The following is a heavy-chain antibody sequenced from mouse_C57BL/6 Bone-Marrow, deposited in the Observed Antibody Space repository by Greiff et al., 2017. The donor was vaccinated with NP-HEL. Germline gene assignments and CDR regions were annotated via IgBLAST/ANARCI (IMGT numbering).Heavy chain of an antibody. J-gene: IGHJ1*03. CDR3: ARRDYYGSSSYWYFDV. D-gene: IGHD1-1*01. V-gene: IGHV5-6*02. CDR1: GFTFSSYG. CDR2: ISSGGSYT. Sequence: VKLMESGGDLVKPGGSLKLSCAASGFTFSSYGMSWVRQTPDKRLEWVATISSGGSYTYYPDSVKGRFTISRDNAKNTLYLQISSLKSEDTAMYYCARRDYYGSSSYWYFDVWGTGTTVTVSS.